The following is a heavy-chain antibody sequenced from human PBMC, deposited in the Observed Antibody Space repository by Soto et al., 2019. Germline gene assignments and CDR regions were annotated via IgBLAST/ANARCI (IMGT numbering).Heavy chain of an antibody. CDR1: GYSIRTSDDN. V-gene: IGHV4-30-4*01. J-gene: IGHJ4*02. CDR2: IHYTGST. D-gene: IGHD3-3*01. Sequence: SETLSLTCSVSGYSIRTSDDNWSWIRKPPGKGLEWIGYIHYTGSTYHNPSLTSRVTMSIDRSKNQFSLRLKSVAATDTAVYDCARGSYYDFWSGYYTSAGLFDYWGQGTLVTVSS. CDR3: ARGSYYDFWSGYYTSAGLFDY.